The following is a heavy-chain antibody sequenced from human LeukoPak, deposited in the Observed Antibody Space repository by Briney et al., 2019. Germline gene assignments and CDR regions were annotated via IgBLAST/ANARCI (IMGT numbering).Heavy chain of an antibody. D-gene: IGHD6-19*01. CDR1: GFTVSSNY. V-gene: IGHV3-66*01. CDR3: ARDLYNGWYPSNWFDP. CDR2: IYSGGST. J-gene: IGHJ5*02. Sequence: PGGSLRLSCAASGFTVSSNYMGWVRQAPGKGLEWVSVIYSGGSTYYADSVKGRFTISRDNSKNTLYLQMNSLRAEDTAVYYWARDLYNGWYPSNWFDPWGQGTLVTVSS.